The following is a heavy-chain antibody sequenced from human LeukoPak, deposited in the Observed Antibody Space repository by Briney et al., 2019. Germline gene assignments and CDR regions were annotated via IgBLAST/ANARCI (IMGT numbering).Heavy chain of an antibody. Sequence: GGPLRPSCAASGFTSRTYVMNGVGQPQGKDLEYFSAISSNGGRTYYANSVKGRFTISSDNSRNTLYLQMGSLRAEDMAVYYCAPYYYKSGGFHFHHWGQGTLVTVSS. V-gene: IGHV3-64*01. CDR3: APYYYKSGGFHFHH. D-gene: IGHD3-22*01. CDR2: ISSNGGRT. CDR1: GFTSRTYV. J-gene: IGHJ1*01.